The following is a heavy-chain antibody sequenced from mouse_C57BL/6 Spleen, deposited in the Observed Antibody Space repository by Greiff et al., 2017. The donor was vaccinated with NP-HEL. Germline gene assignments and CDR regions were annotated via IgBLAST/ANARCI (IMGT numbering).Heavy chain of an antibody. V-gene: IGHV1-82*01. Sequence: QVQLKQSGPELVKPGASVKISCKASGYAFSSSWMNWVKQRPGKGLEWIGRIYPGDGDTNYNGKFKGKATLTADKSSSTAYMQLSSLTSEDSAVYFCARHYEYDVLDYWGQGTTLTVSS. CDR2: IYPGDGDT. CDR1: GYAFSSSW. J-gene: IGHJ2*01. CDR3: ARHYEYDVLDY. D-gene: IGHD2-4*01.